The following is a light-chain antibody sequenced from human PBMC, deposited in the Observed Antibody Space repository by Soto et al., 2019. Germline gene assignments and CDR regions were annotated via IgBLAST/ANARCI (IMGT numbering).Light chain of an antibody. Sequence: QSVLTQPPSVSGSPGQSVTISCTGTRSDVCSNDRVSWYQQPPGAAPNLMIYEVTNRPSGVPDRFAGSKSGNTASLTISGLQAEDEADYYCTLYTRSTTIVFGTGTKLTVL. CDR2: EVT. CDR1: RSDVCSNDR. J-gene: IGLJ1*01. V-gene: IGLV2-18*01. CDR3: TLYTRSTTIV.